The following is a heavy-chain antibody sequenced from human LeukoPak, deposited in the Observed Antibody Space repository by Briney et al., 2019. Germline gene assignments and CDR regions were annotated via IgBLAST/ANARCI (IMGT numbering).Heavy chain of an antibody. D-gene: IGHD3-10*01. CDR3: ARGASLYGSVILGGFDP. CDR1: GYTFTSYD. Sequence: GASVKVSCKASGYTFTSYDINWVRQATGQGLEWMGWMNPNSGNTGYAQKFQGRVTMTRNTSISTAYMELSSLRSEDTAVYYCARGASLYGSVILGGFDPWGQGALVTVSS. CDR2: MNPNSGNT. J-gene: IGHJ5*02. V-gene: IGHV1-8*01.